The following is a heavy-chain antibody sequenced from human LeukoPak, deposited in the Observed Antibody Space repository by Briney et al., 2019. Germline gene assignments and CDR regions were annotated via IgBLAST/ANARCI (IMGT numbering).Heavy chain of an antibody. J-gene: IGHJ4*02. CDR1: GFIFSNYG. Sequence: GGSLRLSCAASGFIFSNYGMYWVRQAPGKGLESVAAISTKGGSTSYADSVKGRMTISRDDSKHTLFLQMGSLTTDDLGLYFCARDRSGAFDYWGQGTLVTVSS. CDR3: ARDRSGAFDY. V-gene: IGHV3-64*02. CDR2: ISTKGGST. D-gene: IGHD6-19*01.